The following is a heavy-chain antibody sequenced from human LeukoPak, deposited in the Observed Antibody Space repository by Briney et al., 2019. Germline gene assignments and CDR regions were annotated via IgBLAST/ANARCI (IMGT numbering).Heavy chain of an antibody. CDR3: ASSYSSSSFDY. D-gene: IGHD6-6*01. CDR2: IYHSGST. V-gene: IGHV4-30-2*01. CDR1: GGSISSGGYS. J-gene: IGHJ4*02. Sequence: SETLSLTCAVSGGSISSGGYSWSWIRQPPGKGLEWIGYIYHSGSTYYNPSLKSRVTISVDRSKNQFSLKLSSATAADTAVYYCASSYSSSSFDYWGQGTLVTVSS.